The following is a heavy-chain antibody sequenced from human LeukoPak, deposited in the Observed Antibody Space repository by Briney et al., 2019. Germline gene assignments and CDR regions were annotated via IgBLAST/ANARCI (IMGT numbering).Heavy chain of an antibody. D-gene: IGHD3-9*01. J-gene: IGHJ6*02. V-gene: IGHV1-8*01. CDR1: GYTFTSYD. Sequence: ASVKVSCKASGYTFTSYDINWVRQATGQGLEWMGWMNPNSGNTGYAQKFQGRVTMTRNTSISTAYMGLSSLRSEDTAVYYCATALRYFDWLSSYYYYYGMDVWGQGTTATVSS. CDR2: MNPNSGNT. CDR3: ATALRYFDWLSSYYYYYGMDV.